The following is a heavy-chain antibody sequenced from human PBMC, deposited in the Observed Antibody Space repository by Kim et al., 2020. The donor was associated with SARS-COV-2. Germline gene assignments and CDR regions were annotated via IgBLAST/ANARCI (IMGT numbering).Heavy chain of an antibody. J-gene: IGHJ4*02. CDR3: TTGVGEVTCVYY. V-gene: IGHV3-15*01. Sequence: YAEPVTGRFPISRDDAKNTLYLQMNSLKIEDTAVYYCTTGVGEVTCVYYWGQGTLVTVSS. D-gene: IGHD1-26*01.